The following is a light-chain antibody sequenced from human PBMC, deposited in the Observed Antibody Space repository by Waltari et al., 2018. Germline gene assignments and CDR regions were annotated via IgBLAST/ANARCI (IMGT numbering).Light chain of an antibody. V-gene: IGKV3-20*01. Sequence: IMLTQSPGTLSLSPGERAPLSCRASQSISRYLAWYQQKPGQAPRLLIYGASTSAAGIPDRFSGSGSGTDFSLTISGLEPEDSAVYYCQHHFRLPATFGQGTKVEIK. CDR2: GAS. CDR3: QHHFRLPAT. J-gene: IGKJ1*01. CDR1: QSISRY.